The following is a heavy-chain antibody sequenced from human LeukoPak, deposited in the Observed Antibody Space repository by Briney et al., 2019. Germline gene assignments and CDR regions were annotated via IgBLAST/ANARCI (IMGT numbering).Heavy chain of an antibody. CDR2: ISSSGSTI. D-gene: IGHD1-26*01. V-gene: IGHV3-11*01. J-gene: IGHJ4*02. Sequence: GGSLRLSCAASGFTFSDYYMSWIRQAPGKGLEWVSYISSSGSTIYYADSVKGRFTISRDNAKNSLYLQMNSLRAEDTAVYYCAREERIVEAAFDYWGQGTLVTVSS. CDR1: GFTFSDYY. CDR3: AREERIVEAAFDY.